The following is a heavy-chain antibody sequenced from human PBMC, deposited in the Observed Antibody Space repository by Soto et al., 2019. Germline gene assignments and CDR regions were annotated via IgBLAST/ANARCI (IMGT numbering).Heavy chain of an antibody. Sequence: QVQLVQSGAEMKKHGASVRVSCKASGYTFSAYNVHWVRQAPGQGPQWVGWINLNTGVTNYGPELQDRVTMTRDTSISTAYMELNSLRSDDTAIYYCAIGENFGDGVVDVWGQGTVVAVSS. CDR3: AIGENFGDGVVDV. D-gene: IGHD2-8*01. CDR1: GYTFSAYN. J-gene: IGHJ3*01. CDR2: INLNTGVT. V-gene: IGHV1-2*02.